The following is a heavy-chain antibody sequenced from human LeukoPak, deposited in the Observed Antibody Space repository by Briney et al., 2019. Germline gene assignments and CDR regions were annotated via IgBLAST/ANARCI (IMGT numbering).Heavy chain of an antibody. CDR3: ARGKHYDFWSGYYPYYYYYYMDV. CDR2: IISVLDVS. D-gene: IGHD3-3*01. V-gene: IGHV1-69*04. CDR1: GGSFSNYV. Sequence: SVKVSCKASGGSFSNYVITWVRQAPGQGLEWMGRIISVLDVSNFAQKFQGRVTITANKSTSTAYMELSSLRSEDTAVYYCARGKHYDFWSGYYPYYYYYYMDVWGKGTTVTVSS. J-gene: IGHJ6*03.